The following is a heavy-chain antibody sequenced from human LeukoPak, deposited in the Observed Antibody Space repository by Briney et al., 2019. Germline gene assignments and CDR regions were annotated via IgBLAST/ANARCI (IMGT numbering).Heavy chain of an antibody. CDR2: ISGSGGST. CDR3: AKESPVAATGRSWFDP. V-gene: IGHV3-23*01. J-gene: IGHJ5*02. CDR1: GFTLSSYA. Sequence: GGSLRLSCAASGFTLSSYAMSWVRQAPGKGLEWVSTISGSGGSTYYADSVKGRFTISRDNSKNTLYVQMNSLRAEDTAIYYCAKESPVAATGRSWFDPWGQGTLVTVSS. D-gene: IGHD6-13*01.